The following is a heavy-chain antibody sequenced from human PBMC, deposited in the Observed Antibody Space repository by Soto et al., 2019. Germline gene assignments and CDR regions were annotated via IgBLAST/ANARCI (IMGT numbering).Heavy chain of an antibody. CDR1: GYTFTGYY. J-gene: IGHJ4*02. CDR3: ARPPGYLSGDHETYSDY. D-gene: IGHD3-10*01. CDR2: INPNSGGT. Sequence: QVQLVQSGAEVKKPGASVKVSCKASGYTFTGYYMHWGRQAPGQGLEWMGWINPNSGGTNYAQKFQGRVTMTRDTSISTAYMELSRLRSDDTAVYYCARPPGYLSGDHETYSDYWGQGTLVTVSS. V-gene: IGHV1-2*02.